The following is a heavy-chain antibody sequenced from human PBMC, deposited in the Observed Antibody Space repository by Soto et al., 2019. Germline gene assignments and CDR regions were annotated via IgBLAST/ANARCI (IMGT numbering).Heavy chain of an antibody. V-gene: IGHV1-69*13. Sequence: ASVKVSCKASGGTFSSYAISWVRQAPGQGLEWMGGIIPIFGTANYAQKFQGRVTITADESTSTAYMELSSLRSEDTAVYYCARSRTIYYDSSGFGRWGQGTLVTV. CDR1: GGTFSSYA. J-gene: IGHJ4*02. CDR3: ARSRTIYYDSSGFGR. D-gene: IGHD3-22*01. CDR2: IIPIFGTA.